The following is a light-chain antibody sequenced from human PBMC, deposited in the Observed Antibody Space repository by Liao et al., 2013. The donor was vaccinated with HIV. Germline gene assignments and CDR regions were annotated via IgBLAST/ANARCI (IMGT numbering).Light chain of an antibody. Sequence: SYVLTQPPSVSVAPGKTARITCGGNNIGSKSVHWYQQKTGQAPVVVIYYDSDRPSGIPERFSGSKSGNTATLTISRVEAGDEADYYCQTVDGDTAVFGGGTKLTVL. V-gene: IGLV3-21*01. CDR3: QTVDGDTAV. J-gene: IGLJ2*01. CDR1: NIGSKS. CDR2: YDS.